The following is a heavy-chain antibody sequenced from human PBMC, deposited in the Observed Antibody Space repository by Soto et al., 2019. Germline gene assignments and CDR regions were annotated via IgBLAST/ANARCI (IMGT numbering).Heavy chain of an antibody. V-gene: IGHV1-69*02. CDR1: GDTLSTYT. Sequence: QVQLVQSGAEVKKPGSSMKVSCKVSGDTLSTYTISWVRQAPGQGLEWMGRIIPILGLPNHSQRFQGRVTITEDKSTSTSYLEMTGLRSEDTAVYYCAVDLNAGLVYFDNWGQGTLVTVSS. J-gene: IGHJ4*02. CDR3: AVDLNAGLVYFDN. D-gene: IGHD2-8*01. CDR2: IIPILGLP.